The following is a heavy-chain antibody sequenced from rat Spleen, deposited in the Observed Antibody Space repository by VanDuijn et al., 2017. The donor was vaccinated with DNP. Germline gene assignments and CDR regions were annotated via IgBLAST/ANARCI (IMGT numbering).Heavy chain of an antibody. D-gene: IGHD1-2*01. J-gene: IGHJ3*01. V-gene: IGHV5-25*01. Sequence: EVLLVESDGGLVQPGRSLKLSCAASGFTFSDHNMAWVRQAPKKGLEWVAYISTGDGGTSYRDFVKGRFTISRDNAKSTLYLQMDSLRSEDTATYYCARSDSYGFPYWGQGTLVTVSS. CDR1: GFTFSDHN. CDR3: ARSDSYGFPY. CDR2: ISTGDGGT.